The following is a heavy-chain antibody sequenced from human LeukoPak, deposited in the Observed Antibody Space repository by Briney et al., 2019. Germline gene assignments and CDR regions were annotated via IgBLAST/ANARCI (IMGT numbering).Heavy chain of an antibody. Sequence: PSETLSLTCTVSGGSISSYYWSWIRPPPGKGLEWIGRIYTSGSTNYNPSLKSRVTMSVDTSKNQFSLKLSSVTAADTTVYYCARDPFRSYYDFWSGWGTDAFDIWGQGTMVTVSS. J-gene: IGHJ3*02. V-gene: IGHV4-4*07. CDR1: GGSISSYY. D-gene: IGHD3-3*01. CDR2: IYTSGST. CDR3: ARDPFRSYYDFWSGWGTDAFDI.